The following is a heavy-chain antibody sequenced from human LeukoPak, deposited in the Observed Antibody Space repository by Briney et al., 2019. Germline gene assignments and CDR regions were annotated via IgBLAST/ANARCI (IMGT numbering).Heavy chain of an antibody. D-gene: IGHD3-16*01. V-gene: IGHV1-18*01. J-gene: IGHJ6*03. Sequence: ASVKVSCKASGYTFTSYGISWVRQAPGQGLEWMGWISAYNGNTNYAQKFQGRVTMTRDTSISTAYMELSRLRSDDTAVYYCATIGEVYYMDVWGKGTTVTVSS. CDR2: ISAYNGNT. CDR3: ATIGEVYYMDV. CDR1: GYTFTSYG.